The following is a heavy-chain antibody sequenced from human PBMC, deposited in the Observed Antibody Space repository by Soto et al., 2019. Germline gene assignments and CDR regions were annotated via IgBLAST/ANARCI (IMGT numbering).Heavy chain of an antibody. CDR1: GYTFTGYY. CDR3: ARDSDYGDRVFDY. D-gene: IGHD4-17*01. CDR2: INPNSGGT. Sequence: ASVKVSCKASGYTFTGYYMHWVRQAPGQGLEWMGGINPNSGGTNYAQKFQGWVTMTSDTSISTAYMELSRLRSDDTAVYYCARDSDYGDRVFDYWGQGTLVTVSS. V-gene: IGHV1-2*04. J-gene: IGHJ4*02.